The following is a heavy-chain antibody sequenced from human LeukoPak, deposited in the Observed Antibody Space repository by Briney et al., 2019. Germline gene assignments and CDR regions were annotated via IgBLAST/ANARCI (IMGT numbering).Heavy chain of an antibody. CDR2: IYHNGST. CDR1: RGSISSGAYY. CDR3: ARSSSSPRLDY. V-gene: IGHV4-31*03. Sequence: SETLSLTCTVPRGSISSGAYYWSWIRQHPGKGLEWLGYIYHNGSTYYNPSLESRISISLDPSKNQFSLKLSSVTAADTALYYCARSSSSPRLDYWGQGTLVTVSS. J-gene: IGHJ4*02. D-gene: IGHD6-6*01.